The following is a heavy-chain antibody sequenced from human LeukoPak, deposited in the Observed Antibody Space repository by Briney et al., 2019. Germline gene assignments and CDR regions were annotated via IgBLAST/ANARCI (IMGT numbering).Heavy chain of an antibody. CDR3: ARVGGYSGYDYYFDY. V-gene: IGHV4-59*01. CDR1: GGSISSYY. CDR2: IYYSGST. D-gene: IGHD5-12*01. Sequence: NPSETLSLTCTVSGGSISSYYWSWIRQPPGKGLEWIGYIYYSGSTNYNPSLKSRVTISVDTSKNQFSLKLSSVTAADTAVYYCARVGGYSGYDYYFDYWGQGTLVTASS. J-gene: IGHJ4*02.